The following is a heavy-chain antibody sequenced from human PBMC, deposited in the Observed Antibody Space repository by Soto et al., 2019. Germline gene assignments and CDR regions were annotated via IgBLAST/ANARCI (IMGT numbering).Heavy chain of an antibody. CDR2: IYYSGST. D-gene: IGHD6-13*01. Sequence: QVQLQESGPGLVKPSQTLSLTCTVSGGSISSGGYYWSWIRQHPGKGLEWIGYIYYSGSTYYNPSLKSRVTIPVDTSKTQFSLKLSSVPAADTAVYYCARVAAAGTRHYYGMDVWGQGTTVTVSS. V-gene: IGHV4-31*03. CDR3: ARVAAAGTRHYYGMDV. CDR1: GGSISSGGYY. J-gene: IGHJ6*02.